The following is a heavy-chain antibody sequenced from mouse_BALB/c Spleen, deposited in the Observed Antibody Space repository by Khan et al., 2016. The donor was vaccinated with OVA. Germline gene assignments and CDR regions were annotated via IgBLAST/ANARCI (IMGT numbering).Heavy chain of an antibody. Sequence: EVQLQESGPDLVKPGASVKISCKASGYSFTGYYMNWVKQTHGKSLECLGRVNPNNGGPSYNQKFSGQAIFTVDNSSSTAYMELRSLTSEDSAVYYCARGYDFFAYWGQGTLVTVSA. J-gene: IGHJ3*01. CDR2: VNPNNGGP. CDR3: ARGYDFFAY. CDR1: GYSFTGYY. V-gene: IGHV1-26*01. D-gene: IGHD2-14*01.